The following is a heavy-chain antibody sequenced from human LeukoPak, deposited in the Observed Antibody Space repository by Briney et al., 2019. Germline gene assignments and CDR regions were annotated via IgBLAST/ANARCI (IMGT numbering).Heavy chain of an antibody. J-gene: IGHJ3*01. D-gene: IGHD5-12*01. CDR1: GYSFTNYW. Sequence: PGESLKISCKGSGYSFTNYWIGWVRQMPGKGLEWMGINYPGDSDTTYSPSFQGQVTMSADKSISTAYLQWSSLKASDTAMYYCARRVSSSGFDAFDVWGQGTMVTVSS. CDR2: NYPGDSDT. V-gene: IGHV5-51*01. CDR3: ARRVSSSGFDAFDV.